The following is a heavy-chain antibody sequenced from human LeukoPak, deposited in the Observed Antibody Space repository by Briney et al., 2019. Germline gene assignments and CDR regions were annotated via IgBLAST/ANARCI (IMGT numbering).Heavy chain of an antibody. Sequence: SETLSLTCTVSGGSISSSSYYWGWIRQPPGKGLEWIGNIDYSGTSFYNPSLKSRVTISVDTSENKFSLKLTSVTAADTAVYYCSTGMLRGLAPVFLDYWGQGTLVTVSS. CDR3: STGMLRGLAPVFLDY. D-gene: IGHD3-10*01. J-gene: IGHJ4*02. CDR2: IDYSGTS. CDR1: GGSISSSSYY. V-gene: IGHV4-39*07.